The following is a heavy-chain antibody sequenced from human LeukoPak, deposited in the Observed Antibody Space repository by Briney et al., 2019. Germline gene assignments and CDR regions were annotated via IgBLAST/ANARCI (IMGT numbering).Heavy chain of an antibody. Sequence: GGSLRLSCAASGFTFSNYWMHWVRQVPGKGLVWVRRSDGGGSSTSYADSVKGRFSISRDNAKSILYLQMNSLRAEDTAVYYCARGPGSSGGAYVGDYWGHGTLVTVSS. CDR3: ARGPGSSGGAYVGDY. CDR1: GFTFSNYW. V-gene: IGHV3-74*01. D-gene: IGHD3-22*01. J-gene: IGHJ4*01. CDR2: SDGGGSST.